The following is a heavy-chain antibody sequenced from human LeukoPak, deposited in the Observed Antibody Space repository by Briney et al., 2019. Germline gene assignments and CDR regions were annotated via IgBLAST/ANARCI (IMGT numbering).Heavy chain of an antibody. V-gene: IGHV3-23*01. J-gene: IGHJ6*03. Sequence: PGGSLRLSCAASGFTFSDYAMTWVRQAPGKGLEWVSAISVGGGSTYYADSVKGRFTISRDNSKNTLYLQMNSLIVEDTAVYYCAKDRTRMGYYYYYMDVWGKGTTVTVSS. CDR1: GFTFSDYA. CDR3: AKDRTRMGYYYYYMDV. D-gene: IGHD3-16*01. CDR2: ISVGGGST.